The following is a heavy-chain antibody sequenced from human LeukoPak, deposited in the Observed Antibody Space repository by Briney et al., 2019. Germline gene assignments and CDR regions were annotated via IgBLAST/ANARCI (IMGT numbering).Heavy chain of an antibody. Sequence: ASVKVSCKASGYTFTGYYMHWVRQAPGQGLEWMGWINPNSGGTNYAQKFQGRVTMTRDTSISTAYMELSRLRSDDTAVYYCARDGSTDCSGGSCYPFDCWGQGTLVTVYS. CDR1: GYTFTGYY. CDR2: INPNSGGT. D-gene: IGHD2-15*01. J-gene: IGHJ4*02. CDR3: ARDGSTDCSGGSCYPFDC. V-gene: IGHV1-2*02.